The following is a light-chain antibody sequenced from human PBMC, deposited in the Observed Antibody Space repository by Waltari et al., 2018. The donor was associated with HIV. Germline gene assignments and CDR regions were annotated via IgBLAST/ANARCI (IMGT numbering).Light chain of an antibody. CDR3: SSYGGSNNVV. V-gene: IGLV2-8*01. CDR1: SSDVGGYNY. J-gene: IGLJ2*01. Sequence: QSALTQPPSASGSPGQSVTISCTGTSSDVGGYNYVSWYQQHPGKAPKLMIYGVNKRPSGVPDRFSGSNAGNTASLTVSGLQGEDEAEYYCSSYGGSNNVVFGGGTKLTVL. CDR2: GVN.